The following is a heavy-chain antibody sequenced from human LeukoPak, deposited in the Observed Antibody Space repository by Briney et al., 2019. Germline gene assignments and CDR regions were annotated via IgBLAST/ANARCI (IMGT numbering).Heavy chain of an antibody. J-gene: IGHJ4*02. CDR3: ARHHSGSYLRIDY. Sequence: SETLCLTCTVSGGSISSYYWSWIRQPPGKGLEWIGYIYYSGSTNYNPSLKSRVTISVDTSKNQFSLKLSSVTAADTAVYCCARHHSGSYLRIDYWGQGTLVTVSS. CDR2: IYYSGST. V-gene: IGHV4-59*08. CDR1: GGSISSYY. D-gene: IGHD1-26*01.